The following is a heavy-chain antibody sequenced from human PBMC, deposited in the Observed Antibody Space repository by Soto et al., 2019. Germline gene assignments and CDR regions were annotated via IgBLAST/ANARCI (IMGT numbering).Heavy chain of an antibody. D-gene: IGHD3-9*01. CDR2: ISAYNGNT. J-gene: IGHJ6*02. V-gene: IGHV1-18*01. CDR3: AREAGEYDILTGYYRYYYGMDV. Sequence: SVKVSCKASGYTFTSYGISWVRQAPGQGLEWMGWISAYNGNTNYAQKLQGRVTMTTDTSTSTAYMELRSLRSDDTAVYYCAREAGEYDILTGYYRYYYGMDVWGQGTTVTVSS. CDR1: GYTFTSYG.